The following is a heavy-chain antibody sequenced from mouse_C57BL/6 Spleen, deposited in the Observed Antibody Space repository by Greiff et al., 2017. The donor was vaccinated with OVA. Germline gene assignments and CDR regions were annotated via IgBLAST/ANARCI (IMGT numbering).Heavy chain of an antibody. CDR3: TRGGYYGFYFDY. J-gene: IGHJ2*01. CDR2: IDPETGGT. V-gene: IGHV1-15*01. D-gene: IGHD2-2*01. CDR1: GYTFTDYE. Sequence: QVQLQQSGAELVRPGASVTLSCKASGYTFTDYEMHWVKQTPVHGLEWIGAIDPETGGTAYNQKFKGKAILTADKSSSTAYMELRSLTSEDSAVYYCTRGGYYGFYFDYWGQGTTLTVSS.